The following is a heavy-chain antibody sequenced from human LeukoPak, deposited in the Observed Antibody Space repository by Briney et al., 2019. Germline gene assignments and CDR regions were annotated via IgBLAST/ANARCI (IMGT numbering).Heavy chain of an antibody. Sequence: GGSLRLSCAASGFTFSSYWIHWVRQAPGKGLVWVSGIDSDGSTTRYADSVKGRFTLSRDNAKNTVYLQMNSLTAEDTTVYYCARDRDGFDIWGQGTMVTVSS. J-gene: IGHJ3*02. CDR3: ARDRDGFDI. CDR2: IDSDGSTT. CDR1: GFTFSSYW. V-gene: IGHV3-74*01.